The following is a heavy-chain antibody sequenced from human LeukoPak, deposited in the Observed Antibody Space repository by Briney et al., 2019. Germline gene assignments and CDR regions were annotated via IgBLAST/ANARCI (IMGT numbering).Heavy chain of an antibody. CDR2: INPNSGGT. D-gene: IGHD3-10*01. V-gene: IGHV1-2*02. Sequence: GASVKVSCKASGYTFTGYYMHWVRQAPGQGLEWMGWINPNSGGTNYAQKFQGRVTMTRDTSITTASMELSRLRSDDTAFYYCARSYGSGSHESYYYLDVWGKGTTVTVSS. CDR3: ARSYGSGSHESYYYLDV. J-gene: IGHJ6*03. CDR1: GYTFTGYY.